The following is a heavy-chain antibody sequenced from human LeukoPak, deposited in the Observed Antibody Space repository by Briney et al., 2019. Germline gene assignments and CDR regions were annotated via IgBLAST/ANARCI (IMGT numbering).Heavy chain of an antibody. D-gene: IGHD2-15*01. CDR1: GGSISSGSSY. V-gene: IGHV4-61*09. CDR2: IYTSGST. CDR3: ARDNVREGYCSGGSCYPSYNWFDP. Sequence: SETLSLTCTVSGGSISSGSSYWSWIRQPAGKGLEWIGHIYTSGSTNYNPSLKSRVTISLDTSKNQFSLTLSSVTAADTAVYYCARDNVREGYCSGGSCYPSYNWFDPWGQGTLVTVSS. J-gene: IGHJ5*02.